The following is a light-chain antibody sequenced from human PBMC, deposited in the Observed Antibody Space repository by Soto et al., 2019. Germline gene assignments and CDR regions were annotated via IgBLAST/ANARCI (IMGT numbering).Light chain of an antibody. J-gene: IGLJ1*01. CDR2: GVS. CDR3: SSHTSRGTYV. V-gene: IGLV2-14*01. Sequence: QAVVTQPASVSGSPGQWITISCTGTSSDVGGYNYVSWYQQHPGKAPKLMIYGVSHRPSGVSNRFSGSKSGNTASLTISGLQAEDEADYYCSSHTSRGTYVFGTGTKVTVL. CDR1: SSDVGGYNY.